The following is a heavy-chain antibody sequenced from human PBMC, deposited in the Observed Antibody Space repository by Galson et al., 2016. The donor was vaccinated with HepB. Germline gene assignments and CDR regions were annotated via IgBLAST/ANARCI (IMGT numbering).Heavy chain of an antibody. CDR1: GFTFSRSG. V-gene: IGHV3-33*01. Sequence: LRLSCAVSGFTFSRSGMHWVRQAPGKGLEWVAVIWSDGSNRYYADSVQGRFTISRDNSKNTLYLQMNSLRAEDTAVYYCARGRYDILTLANWGQGTLVTVSS. D-gene: IGHD3-9*01. CDR2: IWSDGSNR. J-gene: IGHJ4*02. CDR3: ARGRYDILTLAN.